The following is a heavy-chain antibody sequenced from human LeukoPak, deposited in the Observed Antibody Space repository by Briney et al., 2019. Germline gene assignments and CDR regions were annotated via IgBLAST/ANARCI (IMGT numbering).Heavy chain of an antibody. J-gene: IGHJ3*02. CDR2: INHSGST. CDR3: ARPTIVVVPAAMEPHDAFDI. D-gene: IGHD2-2*01. Sequence: SETLSLTCAVYGGSFSGYYWSWIRQPPGKGLEWIGEINHSGSTNYNPSLKSRVTISVDTSKNQFSLKLSSVTAADTAVYYCARPTIVVVPAAMEPHDAFDIWGQGTMVTVSS. V-gene: IGHV4-34*01. CDR1: GGSFSGYY.